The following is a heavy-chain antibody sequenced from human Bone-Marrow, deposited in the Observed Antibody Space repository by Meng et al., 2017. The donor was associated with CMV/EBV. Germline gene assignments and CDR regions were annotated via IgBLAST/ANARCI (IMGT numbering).Heavy chain of an antibody. D-gene: IGHD6-25*01. V-gene: IGHV3-30*02. J-gene: IGHJ5*02. Sequence: GESLKISCAASGFTFSTYHMHWVRQAPGKGLEWVAFIHYDGSDEYYADSVRGRFTISRDNSKSTLYLQMSSLRAEDTAVYYCAKDPLEYTSASRGGWFDPWVRGTLVTVSS. CDR2: IHYDGSDE. CDR3: AKDPLEYTSASRGGWFDP. CDR1: GFTFSTYH.